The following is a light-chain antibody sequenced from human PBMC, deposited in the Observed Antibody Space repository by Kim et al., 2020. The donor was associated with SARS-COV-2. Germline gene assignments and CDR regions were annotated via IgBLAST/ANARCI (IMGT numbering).Light chain of an antibody. CDR3: KKYNRNCRM. J-gene: IGKJ1*01. CDR1: QSISGW. V-gene: IGKV1-5*03. Sequence: DIQMTQSPSTLSASVGDRVTITCRASQSISGWLAWYQQKPGRAPKLLIQKASTLESGVPSRFSGSGSGTEFTLTISSLQPDDFATYYCKKYNRNCRMFGQGNKVDSK. CDR2: KAS.